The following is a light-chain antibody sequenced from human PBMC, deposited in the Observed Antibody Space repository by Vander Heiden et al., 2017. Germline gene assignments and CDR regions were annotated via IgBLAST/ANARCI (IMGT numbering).Light chain of an antibody. CDR3: QAWDSSTVV. V-gene: IGLV3-1*01. CDR2: QDS. CDR1: KLGDKY. J-gene: IGLJ2*01. Sequence: SYELPQPPSVSVSPGQTASIPCSGDKLGDKYACWYQQNPGQSPVLVIYQDSKRPSGIPERFSGSNSGNTATLTISGTQAMDEADYYCQAWDSSTVVFGGGTKLTVL.